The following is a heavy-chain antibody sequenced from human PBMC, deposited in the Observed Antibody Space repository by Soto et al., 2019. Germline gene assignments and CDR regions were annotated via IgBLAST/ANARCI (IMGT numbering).Heavy chain of an antibody. CDR1: GYTFTSYG. CDR2: ISAYNGNT. CDR3: AREAEAGYSSGWYSFDY. Sequence: QVQLVQSGAEVKKPGASVKVSCKASGYTFTSYGISWVRQAPGQGLEWMGWISAYNGNTNYAQKLQGRVTMTTDTTTSTAYMELRSLRSDDTAVYYCAREAEAGYSSGWYSFDYWGQGTLVTVSS. V-gene: IGHV1-18*01. J-gene: IGHJ4*02. D-gene: IGHD6-19*01.